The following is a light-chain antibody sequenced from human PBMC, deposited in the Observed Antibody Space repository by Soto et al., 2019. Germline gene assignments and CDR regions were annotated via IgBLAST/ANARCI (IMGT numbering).Light chain of an antibody. Sequence: ELVLTQCASAVSLSPGERATLSCRAIRSIRLAYLVWYQQKGGQPPRLLIYDASNRATGIPARFSGSGSGTDFTLTISSLEPEDFAVYYCQQRSNWPRFTFGPGTKVDIK. CDR3: QQRSNWPRFT. V-gene: IGKV3-11*01. J-gene: IGKJ3*01. CDR2: DAS. CDR1: RSIRLAY.